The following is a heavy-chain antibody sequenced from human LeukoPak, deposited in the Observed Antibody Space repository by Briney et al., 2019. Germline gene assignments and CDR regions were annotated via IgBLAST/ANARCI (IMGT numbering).Heavy chain of an antibody. CDR2: IYPGDSDT. Sequence: GESLKVSCKGSGYSFTSYWIGWVRQMPGKGLEWMGIIYPGDSDTRYSPSFQGQVTISADKPISTAYLQWSSLKASDTAMYYCAKAPPSHCSGGSCYPNNWFDPWGQGTLVTVSS. CDR3: AKAPPSHCSGGSCYPNNWFDP. CDR1: GYSFTSYW. J-gene: IGHJ5*02. V-gene: IGHV5-51*04. D-gene: IGHD2-15*01.